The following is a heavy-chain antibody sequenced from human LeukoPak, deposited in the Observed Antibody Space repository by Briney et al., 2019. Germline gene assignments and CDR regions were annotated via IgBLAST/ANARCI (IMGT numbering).Heavy chain of an antibody. D-gene: IGHD3-16*02. J-gene: IGHJ6*02. Sequence: GALRLSCAASGFTFSSYWMSWVRQAPGKGLEWVSYISRSGNTIYYADSVKGRFTISRDNAKNSLYLQMNSLRAEDTAVYYCARNHRPGMDPYDYVWGSYRSYYGVDVWGQGTTVTVSS. CDR3: ARNHRPGMDPYDYVWGSYRSYYGVDV. CDR2: ISRSGNTI. CDR1: GFTFSSYW. V-gene: IGHV3-48*04.